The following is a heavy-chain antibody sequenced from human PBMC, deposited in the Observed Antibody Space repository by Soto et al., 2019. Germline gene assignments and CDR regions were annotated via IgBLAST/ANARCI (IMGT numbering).Heavy chain of an antibody. J-gene: IGHJ4*02. V-gene: IGHV3-72*01. D-gene: IGHD3-16*01. CDR3: ARDTGGSYDY. CDR1: GFTFDDYS. CDR2: TRNKANNYAP. Sequence: EVQLVESGGGLVQPGGSLRLSCAASGFTFDDYSMDWVRQVPGKGPEWIGRTRNKANNYAPEYVASVKDRFIISRDISKASMYRQMHSLKAEDTAVYYCARDTGGSYDYWGQGALVIVSS.